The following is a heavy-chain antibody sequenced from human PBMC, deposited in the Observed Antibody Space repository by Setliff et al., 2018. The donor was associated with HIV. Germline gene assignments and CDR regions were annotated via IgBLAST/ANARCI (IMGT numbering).Heavy chain of an antibody. CDR3: ARDTELAYVDY. CDR1: GFTFSDYY. D-gene: IGHD4-4*01. CDR2: ISRSGTII. Sequence: GGSLRLSCAASGFTFSDYYMSWIRQAPGKGLEWVSYISRSGTIIYYADSVKGRFTISRDNAKNSLYLQMNSLRAEDTAVCYCARDTELAYVDYWGQGTLVTVSS. V-gene: IGHV3-11*01. J-gene: IGHJ4*02.